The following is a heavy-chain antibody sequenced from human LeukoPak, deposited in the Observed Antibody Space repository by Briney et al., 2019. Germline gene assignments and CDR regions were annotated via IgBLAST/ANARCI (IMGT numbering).Heavy chain of an antibody. D-gene: IGHD6-13*01. V-gene: IGHV3-20*04. CDR1: GFTFDDYG. J-gene: IGHJ5*02. Sequence: PGGSLRLSCAASGFTFDDYGMSWVRQAPGKGLEWVSGINWNGGSTGYADSVKGRFTISRDNAKNSLYLQMNSLRAEDTALYYCARGGRGGMVHNWFDPWGQGTLVTVSS. CDR3: ARGGRGGMVHNWFDP. CDR2: INWNGGST.